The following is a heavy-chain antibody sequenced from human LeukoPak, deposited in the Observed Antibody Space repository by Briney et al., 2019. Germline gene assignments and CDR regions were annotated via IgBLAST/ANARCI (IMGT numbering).Heavy chain of an antibody. V-gene: IGHV3-13*01. Sequence: PGWSLRLSCAASRFTFSCYDMHWVRQATGKGLEWVSAIGTACYTYYPGSVMGRFTIHRLKAKNSLYLQMKNLQAGDRAVCYFVNASPSSSAFEIWGQGTMVTVSS. CDR2: IGTACYT. CDR3: VNASPSSSAFEI. D-gene: IGHD6-13*01. J-gene: IGHJ3*02. CDR1: RFTFSCYD.